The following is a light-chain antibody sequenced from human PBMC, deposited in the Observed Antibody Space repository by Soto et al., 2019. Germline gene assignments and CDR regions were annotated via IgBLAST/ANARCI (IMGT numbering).Light chain of an antibody. Sequence: EIVMTQSPATLSLPPGESATLSFMAVQIVITNFSLYLQRPVQAPRLLFYGASIRATAVPARLTASGSGTEFTLAISSLQSEDFAVYYCQQYNTWHRTFGQGTKVDI. CDR1: QIVITN. J-gene: IGKJ1*01. V-gene: IGKV3-15*01. CDR2: GAS. CDR3: QQYNTWHRT.